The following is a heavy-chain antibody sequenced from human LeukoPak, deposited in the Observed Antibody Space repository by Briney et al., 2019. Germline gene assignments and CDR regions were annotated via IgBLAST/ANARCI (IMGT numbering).Heavy chain of an antibody. Sequence: GASVKVSCKASGGTFNSYALSWVRQAPGQGLEWMGRITPIFGITNYAQKFQGRLTITADKSTSTAYMELSSLTSEDTAVYYCARPTDSGYDLGWDFDYWGQGTLVTVSS. D-gene: IGHD5-12*01. V-gene: IGHV1-69*04. CDR1: GGTFNSYA. CDR2: ITPIFGIT. J-gene: IGHJ4*02. CDR3: ARPTDSGYDLGWDFDY.